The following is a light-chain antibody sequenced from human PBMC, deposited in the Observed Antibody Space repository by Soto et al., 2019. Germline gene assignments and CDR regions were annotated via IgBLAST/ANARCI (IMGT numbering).Light chain of an antibody. CDR1: QGISTY. V-gene: IGKV1-8*01. CDR3: QQDYSFPQT. Sequence: AIQLTQSPSSLSSSALERFTITCRASQGISTYLAWCQQKPGKAPKLLIYAASTLQSGVPSRFSGSGSGTDFTLTISCLQSEDFATYYCQQDYSFPQTFGQGTKVDIK. J-gene: IGKJ1*01. CDR2: AAS.